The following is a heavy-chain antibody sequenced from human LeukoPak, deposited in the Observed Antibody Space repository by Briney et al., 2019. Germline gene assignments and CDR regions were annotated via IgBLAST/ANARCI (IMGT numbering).Heavy chain of an antibody. CDR3: AREGAIFGVVISPHGMDV. Sequence: SETLPLTCAVYGGSFSGYYWSWIRQPPGKGLEWIGEINHSGSTNYNPSLKSRVTISVDTSKNQFSLKLSSVTAADTAVYYCAREGAIFGVVISPHGMDVWGQGTTVTVSS. J-gene: IGHJ6*02. CDR2: INHSGST. CDR1: GGSFSGYY. V-gene: IGHV4-34*01. D-gene: IGHD3-3*01.